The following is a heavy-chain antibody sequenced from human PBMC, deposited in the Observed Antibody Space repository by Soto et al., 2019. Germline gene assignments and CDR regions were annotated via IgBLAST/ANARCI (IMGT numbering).Heavy chain of an antibody. CDR2: ISGSGGST. D-gene: IGHD2-2*01. CDR1: GFTFSSYA. J-gene: IGHJ6*03. CDR3: ARVKYQLYYYYYMDV. V-gene: IGHV3-23*01. Sequence: GGSLRLSCAASGFTFSSYAMSWVRQAPGKGLEWVSAISGSGGSTYYADSVKGRFTISRDNSKNTLYLQMNSLRAEDTAVYYCARVKYQLYYYYYMDVWGKGTTVTVPS.